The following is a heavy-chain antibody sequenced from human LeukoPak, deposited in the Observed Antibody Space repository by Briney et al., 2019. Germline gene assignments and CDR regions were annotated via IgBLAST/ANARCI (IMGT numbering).Heavy chain of an antibody. D-gene: IGHD6-19*01. CDR1: GGSFSGYY. Sequence: SETLSLTCAVYGGSFSGYYWSWIRQPPGKGLEWIGEINHSGSTNYNPSLKSRVTISVDTSKNQFSLKLSSVTAADTAVYYCARGRIAVGFDPWGQGTLVNVSS. V-gene: IGHV4-34*01. CDR2: INHSGST. CDR3: ARGRIAVGFDP. J-gene: IGHJ5*02.